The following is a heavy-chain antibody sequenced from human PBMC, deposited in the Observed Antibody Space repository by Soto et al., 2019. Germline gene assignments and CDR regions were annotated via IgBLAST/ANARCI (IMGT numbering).Heavy chain of an antibody. CDR2: IYTSGSP. V-gene: IGHV4-4*07. J-gene: IGHJ4*02. Sequence: PSETLSLTCTVSGGSISSYYWSWIRQPAGKGLEWIGRIYTSGSPNYNPSLKSRVTMSVDTSKNQFSLKLSSVTAADTAVYYCAGTVLRYFDWSRGVDYWGQGXLVTVYS. CDR3: AGTVLRYFDWSRGVDY. D-gene: IGHD3-9*01. CDR1: GGSISSYY.